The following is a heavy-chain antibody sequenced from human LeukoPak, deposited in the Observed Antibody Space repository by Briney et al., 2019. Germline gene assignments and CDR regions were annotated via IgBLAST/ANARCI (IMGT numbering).Heavy chain of an antibody. CDR1: GYTFTDYY. J-gene: IGHJ5*02. CDR2: LNSESGGA. V-gene: IGHV1-2*02. Sequence: ASVKVSCKASGYTFTDYYIHWVRQAPGQGPEWMGWLNSESGGAKYAQRFQARVTMTRDTSISAAYMELTRLRSDDTAMYYCARVGYYGSGSYSSDWFDPWGQGTLVTVSS. CDR3: ARVGYYGSGSYSSDWFDP. D-gene: IGHD3-10*01.